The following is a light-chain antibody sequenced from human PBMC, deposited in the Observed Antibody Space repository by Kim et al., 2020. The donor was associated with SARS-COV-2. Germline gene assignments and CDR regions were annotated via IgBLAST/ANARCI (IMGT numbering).Light chain of an antibody. J-gene: IGKJ4*01. Sequence: DIQMTQSPSSLAASIGDRVTIDCRASQSISTYLNWYQQKPGKAPKLLIYAASSLQSGVPSRFSGSGSGTHFTLTISSLQPEDFATYYCQQSHTTPLLTFGRDQGGYQ. V-gene: IGKV1-39*01. CDR1: QSISTY. CDR3: QQSHTTPLLT. CDR2: AAS.